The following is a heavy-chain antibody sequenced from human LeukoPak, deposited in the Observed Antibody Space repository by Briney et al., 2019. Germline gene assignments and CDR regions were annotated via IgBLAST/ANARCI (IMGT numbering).Heavy chain of an antibody. V-gene: IGHV4-34*01. CDR2: INHSGST. CDR3: ARDARVLRYFDWLRYSAAFDI. D-gene: IGHD3-9*01. Sequence: SETLSPTCAVYGGSFSGYYWSWIRQPPGKGLEWIGEINHSGSTNYNPSLKSRVTMSVDTSKNQFSLKLSSVTAADTAVYYCARDARVLRYFDWLRYSAAFDIWGQGTMVTVSS. CDR1: GGSFSGYY. J-gene: IGHJ3*02.